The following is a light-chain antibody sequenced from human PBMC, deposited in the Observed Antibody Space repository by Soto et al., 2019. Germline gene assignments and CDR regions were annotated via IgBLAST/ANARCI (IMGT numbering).Light chain of an antibody. CDR3: SSYISSGLYV. Sequence: QSVLTQPASVSGSPGQSITISCTGTSSDVGGYNYVSWYQQYPGKAPKLMIYDVTNRPSGVANRFSGSKSGNTASLTISGLQAEDEDDYYCSSYISSGLYVFGAGTKVTV. V-gene: IGLV2-14*01. CDR1: SSDVGGYNY. J-gene: IGLJ1*01. CDR2: DVT.